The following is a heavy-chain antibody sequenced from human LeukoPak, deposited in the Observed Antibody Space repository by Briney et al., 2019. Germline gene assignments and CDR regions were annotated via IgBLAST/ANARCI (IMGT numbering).Heavy chain of an antibody. Sequence: GGSLRLSCAASGFTFSSYGMHWVRQAPGKGLEWVALIWYDGSDKYYADSVQGRFTISRDNSKNTLYLQMNSLRAEDTAVYYCARGGYDFGSYFDYWGQGALVTVSS. J-gene: IGHJ4*02. D-gene: IGHD5-12*01. CDR2: IWYDGSDK. CDR3: ARGGYDFGSYFDY. V-gene: IGHV3-33*01. CDR1: GFTFSSYG.